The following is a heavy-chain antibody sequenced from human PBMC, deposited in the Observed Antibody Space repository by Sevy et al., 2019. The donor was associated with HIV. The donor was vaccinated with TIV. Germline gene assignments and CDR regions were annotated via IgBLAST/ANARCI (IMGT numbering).Heavy chain of an antibody. J-gene: IGHJ3*01. CDR2: IGTLLDT. Sequence: GGSLRLSCAASGFTFSTYDMHWVRQVAGEGLEWVSGIGTLLDTYYAASVKGRFLISRANAKNSLFLQMNSLRAGDTAIYYCARACTAAGYKSGPIDAFDVWGQGTVVTVS. CDR1: GFTFSTYD. D-gene: IGHD6-13*01. CDR3: ARACTAAGYKSGPIDAFDV. V-gene: IGHV3-13*01.